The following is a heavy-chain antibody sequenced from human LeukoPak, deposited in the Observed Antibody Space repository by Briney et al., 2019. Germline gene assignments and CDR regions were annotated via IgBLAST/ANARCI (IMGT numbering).Heavy chain of an antibody. V-gene: IGHV3-23*01. CDR1: GFTFSSYA. CDR3: ARLTSGNGLDV. J-gene: IGHJ6*02. Sequence: SGGSLRLPCAASGFTFSSYAMNWVRQAPGKGLEWVSVISGSGGRTYYADSVKGRFTISRDNSKNTLLFQMNSLRAKDPAVYYCARLTSGNGLDVWGRGTTVTVS. CDR2: ISGSGGRT. D-gene: IGHD3-3*01.